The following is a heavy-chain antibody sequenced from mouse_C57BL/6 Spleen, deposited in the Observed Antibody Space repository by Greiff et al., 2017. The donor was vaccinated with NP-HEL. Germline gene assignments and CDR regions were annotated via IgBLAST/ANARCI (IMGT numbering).Heavy chain of an antibody. Sequence: EVHLVESGPELVKPGASVKISCKASGYSFTDYNMNWVKQSNGKSLEWIGVINPNYGTTSYNQKFKGKATLTVDQSSSTAYMQLNSLTSEDSAVYYCASGGGPPWFAYWGQGTLVTVSA. CDR2: INPNYGTT. J-gene: IGHJ3*01. CDR1: GYSFTDYN. D-gene: IGHD1-1*02. CDR3: ASGGGPPWFAY. V-gene: IGHV1-39*01.